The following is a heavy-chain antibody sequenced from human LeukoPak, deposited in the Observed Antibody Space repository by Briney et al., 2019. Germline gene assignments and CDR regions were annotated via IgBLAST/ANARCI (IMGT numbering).Heavy chain of an antibody. CDR2: IWYDGSNK. Sequence: GGSLRLSCAASGFTFSNYGMHWVRRAPGKGLEWVAVIWYDGSNKYYADSVKGRFTISRDNSKNTLYLQMNSLRAEDTAIYYCARGPSLICSSTTCYEGGFDPWGQGTLVTVSS. J-gene: IGHJ5*02. V-gene: IGHV3-33*01. CDR1: GFTFSNYG. D-gene: IGHD2-2*01. CDR3: ARGPSLICSSTTCYEGGFDP.